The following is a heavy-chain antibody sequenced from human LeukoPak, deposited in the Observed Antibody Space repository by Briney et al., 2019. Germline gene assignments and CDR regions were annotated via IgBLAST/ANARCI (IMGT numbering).Heavy chain of an antibody. D-gene: IGHD6-13*01. CDR2: ISGSGGST. J-gene: IGHJ4*02. V-gene: IGHV3-23*01. CDR1: GFTFSSYA. Sequence: GGSLRLSCAASGFTFSSYAMSWVRQAPGKGLEWVSAISGSGGSTYYADSVKGRFTISRDNSKNTLYLQMNSLRAEDTAVYYCARDGIAAVAFDYWGQGTLVTVSS. CDR3: ARDGIAAVAFDY.